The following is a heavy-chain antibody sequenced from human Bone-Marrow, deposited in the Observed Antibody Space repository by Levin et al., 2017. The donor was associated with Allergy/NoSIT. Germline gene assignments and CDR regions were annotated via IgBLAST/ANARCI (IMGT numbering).Heavy chain of an antibody. Sequence: GGSLRLSCAASGFPFSDFYMSWIRQAPGKGLEWISYISTSGNMQAYADSVKVRFTISRDDAENSVYLQMNSLRADDTAVYYCARDEVHGSYYSGEYYYYGLEVWGQGTTVTVSS. CDR3: ARDEVHGSYYSGEYYYYGLEV. D-gene: IGHD1-26*01. V-gene: IGHV3-11*01. J-gene: IGHJ6*02. CDR1: GFPFSDFY. CDR2: ISTSGNMQ.